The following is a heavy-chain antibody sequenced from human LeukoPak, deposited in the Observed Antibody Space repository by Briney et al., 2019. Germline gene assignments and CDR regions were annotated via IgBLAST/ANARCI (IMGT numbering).Heavy chain of an antibody. V-gene: IGHV3-23*01. J-gene: IGHJ3*02. CDR1: GFTFSTNG. D-gene: IGHD2-2*01. Sequence: PGGTLRLSCAASGFTFSTNGMSWVRQAPGKGLEWVSAISGIGGRTYYADSVKGRFTISRDNSKNTLYLQMNSLRAEDTAVYYCAKDGCASCYHWDAFDIWGQGTMVTVSS. CDR3: AKDGCASCYHWDAFDI. CDR2: ISGIGGRT.